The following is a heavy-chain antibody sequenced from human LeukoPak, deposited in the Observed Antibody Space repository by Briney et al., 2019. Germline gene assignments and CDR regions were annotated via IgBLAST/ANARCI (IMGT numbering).Heavy chain of an antibody. Sequence: ASVKVSCKASGYTFTDYYIHWVRQAPGQGLEWMGWINPNSGGTNYAQNFQGRVTMTRDTSISTAYMELSRLRSDDTAVYYCARARGSISIVRGVVTPFDYWGQGTLVTVSS. J-gene: IGHJ4*02. CDR1: GYTFTDYY. D-gene: IGHD3-10*01. CDR2: INPNSGGT. CDR3: ARARGSISIVRGVVTPFDY. V-gene: IGHV1-2*02.